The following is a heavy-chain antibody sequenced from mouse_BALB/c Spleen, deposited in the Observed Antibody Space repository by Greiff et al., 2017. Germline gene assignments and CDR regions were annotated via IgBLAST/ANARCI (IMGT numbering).Heavy chain of an antibody. CDR3: ARKVPSYWYFDV. CDR2: INPSTGYT. CDR1: GYTFTSYW. V-gene: IGHV1-7*01. Sequence: VKLMESGAELAKPGASVKMSCKASGYTFTSYWMHWVKQRPGQGLEWIGYINPSTGYTEYNQKFKDKATLTADKSSSTAYMQLSSLTSEDSAVYYCARKVPSYWYFDVWGAGTTVTVSS. J-gene: IGHJ1*01. D-gene: IGHD2-14*01.